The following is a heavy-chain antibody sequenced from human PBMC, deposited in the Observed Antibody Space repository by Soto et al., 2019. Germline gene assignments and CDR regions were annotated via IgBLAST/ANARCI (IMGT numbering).Heavy chain of an antibody. Sequence: SETLSLTCAVYGGSFSGYYWSWIRQPPGKGLEWIGEINHSGSTNYNPSLKSRVTLSVDTSKNQFSLKLSSVTAADTAVYYCARGISLRYFDWLNPWGQGTLVTVSS. J-gene: IGHJ5*02. CDR2: INHSGST. CDR1: GGSFSGYY. CDR3: ARGISLRYFDWLNP. D-gene: IGHD3-9*01. V-gene: IGHV4-34*01.